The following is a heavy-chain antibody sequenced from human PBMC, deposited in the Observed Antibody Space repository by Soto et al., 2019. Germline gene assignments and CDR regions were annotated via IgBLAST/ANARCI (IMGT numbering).Heavy chain of an antibody. CDR3: VTSLNYDFWRDGGRHYYFDY. CDR1: GGSISSSYW. CDR2: IYHSGST. V-gene: IGHV4-4*02. Sequence: SETLSLTCAVSGGSISSSYWWNWVHQPPGKGLEWIGKIYHSGSTNYNPSLKNRVTISVDKSNNQFSLRLSPVTAADTAVYFCVTSLNYDFWRDGGRHYYFDYWGQGTLVTVSS. J-gene: IGHJ4*02. D-gene: IGHD3-3*01.